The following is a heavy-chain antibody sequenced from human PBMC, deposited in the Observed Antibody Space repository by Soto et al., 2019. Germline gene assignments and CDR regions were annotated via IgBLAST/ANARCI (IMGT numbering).Heavy chain of an antibody. CDR2: ITSNTYGGTT. J-gene: IGHJ4*02. CDR1: GFIFGYYA. CDR3: ARDRRPLDVAVVPNY. V-gene: IGHV3-49*03. Sequence: HPGGSLRLSCTVSGFIFGYYAMSGFRQAPGKGLEWVAFITSNTYGGTTQYAASVKGRFTISRDDSKSIAYLQMNTLKTEDTAVYYCARDRRPLDVAVVPNYWGQGTLVTVSS. D-gene: IGHD6-6*01.